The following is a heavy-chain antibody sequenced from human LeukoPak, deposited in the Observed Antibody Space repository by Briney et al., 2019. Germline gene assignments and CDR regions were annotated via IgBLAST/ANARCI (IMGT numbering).Heavy chain of an antibody. CDR2: IIPIFGTA. Sequence: SVTVSCTASGGTFSSYAISWVRQAPGQGLEWMGGIIPIFGTANYAQKFQGRVTITADESTSTAYMELSSLRSEDTAVYYCARASPYYYYGMDVWGQGTTVTVSS. V-gene: IGHV1-69*13. CDR1: GGTFSSYA. J-gene: IGHJ6*02. CDR3: ARASPYYYYGMDV.